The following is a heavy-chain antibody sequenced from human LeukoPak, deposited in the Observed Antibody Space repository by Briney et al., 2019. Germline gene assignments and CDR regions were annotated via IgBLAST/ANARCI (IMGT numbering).Heavy chain of an antibody. J-gene: IGHJ4*02. Sequence: GGSLRLSCEVSGFTFSHYGMSWVRQAPGKGPEWVAGFNGRGDSTYYAESVRGRFTISRDTSKNTLYLQVSSLRVEDTAVYYCANYPYYHDSSGYMDDYWGQGTLVTVSS. V-gene: IGHV3-23*01. CDR1: GFTFSHYG. CDR2: FNGRGDST. D-gene: IGHD3-22*01. CDR3: ANYPYYHDSSGYMDDY.